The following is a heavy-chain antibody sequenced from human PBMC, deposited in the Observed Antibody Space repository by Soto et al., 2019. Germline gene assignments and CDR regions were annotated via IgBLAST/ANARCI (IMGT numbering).Heavy chain of an antibody. D-gene: IGHD5-12*01. Sequence: SETLSLTCTVSGGSISSGGYYWSWIRQHPGKGLEWIGYIYYSGSTYYNPSLKSRVTISVDTSKNQFSLKLSSVTAADTAVYYCARDLSSYSGYHYYYYGMDVWGQGTTVTVSS. V-gene: IGHV4-31*03. CDR3: ARDLSSYSGYHYYYYGMDV. J-gene: IGHJ6*02. CDR2: IYYSGST. CDR1: GGSISSGGYY.